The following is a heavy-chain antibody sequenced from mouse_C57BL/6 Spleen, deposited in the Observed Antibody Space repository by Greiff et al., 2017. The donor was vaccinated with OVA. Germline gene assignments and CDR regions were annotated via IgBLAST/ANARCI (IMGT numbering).Heavy chain of an antibody. J-gene: IGHJ2*01. CDR1: GYSITSGYY. CDR3: ARGGLRPHFDY. Sequence: ESGPGLVKPSQSLSLTCSVTGYSITSGYYWNWIRQTPGNKLEWMGYISYDGSNNYNPSLKNRISITRDTSKNQFFLKLNSVTTEDTATYFCARGGLRPHFDYWGQGTTLTVSS. D-gene: IGHD1-2*01. V-gene: IGHV3-6*01. CDR2: ISYDGSN.